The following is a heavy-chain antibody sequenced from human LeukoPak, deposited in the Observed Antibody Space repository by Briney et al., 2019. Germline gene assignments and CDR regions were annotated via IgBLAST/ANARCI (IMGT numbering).Heavy chain of an antibody. CDR2: TYYRSKWYN. CDR3: ARDATPSSSWYFQYYYYMDV. D-gene: IGHD6-13*01. V-gene: IGHV6-1*01. J-gene: IGHJ6*03. Sequence: SQTLSLTCAISGDSVSSNSAAWNWIRQSPSRGLEWLGRTYYRSKWYNDYAVSVKSRITINPDTSKNQFSLQLNSVTPEDTAVYYCARDATPSSSWYFQYYYYMDVWGKGTTVTVSS. CDR1: GDSVSSNSAA.